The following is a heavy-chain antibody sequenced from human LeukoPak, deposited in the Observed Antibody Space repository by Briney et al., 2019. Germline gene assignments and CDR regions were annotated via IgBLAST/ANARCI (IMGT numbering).Heavy chain of an antibody. CDR3: ARRALRYFDWGDYYYGMDV. J-gene: IGHJ6*02. Sequence: SETLSLTCAVYGGSFSGYYWSWLRQPPGKGLEWIGEINHSGSTNYNPSLKSRVTISVDTSKNQFSLKLSSVTAADTAVYYCARRALRYFDWGDYYYGMDVWGQGTTVTVSS. D-gene: IGHD3-9*01. CDR2: INHSGST. CDR1: GGSFSGYY. V-gene: IGHV4-34*01.